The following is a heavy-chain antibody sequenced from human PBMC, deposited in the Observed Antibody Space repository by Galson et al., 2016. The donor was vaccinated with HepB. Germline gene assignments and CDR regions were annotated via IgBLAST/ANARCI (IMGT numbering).Heavy chain of an antibody. V-gene: IGHV6-1*01. D-gene: IGHD6-19*01. CDR2: TYCRSKWYN. J-gene: IGHJ4*02. CDR3: ARVHQGWYAGYFDY. Sequence: CAISGDSVSSNSAAWNWIRQSPSRGLEWLGRTYCRSKWYNDYAVSVKSRITINPDTSKNQFSLQLNSVTPEDTAVYYCARVHQGWYAGYFDYWGQGTLVTVSS. CDR1: GDSVSSNSAA.